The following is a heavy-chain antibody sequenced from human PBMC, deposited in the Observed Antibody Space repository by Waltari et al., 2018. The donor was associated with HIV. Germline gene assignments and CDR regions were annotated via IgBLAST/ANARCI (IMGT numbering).Heavy chain of an antibody. D-gene: IGHD3-22*01. CDR1: GDSMSGYY. CDR3: ARGDSNGYYFDY. J-gene: IGHJ4*02. V-gene: IGHV4-59*01. CDR2: RYFGGSS. Sequence: QVQLQESGPGLVKPSETLSLTCTVSGDSMSGYYWSWIRQPPGKGLEWLVYRYFGGSSNYNPSLRSRVTISLDTSSNQFSLTVNSVSAADTAIYYCARGDSNGYYFDYWGQGTLVTVSS.